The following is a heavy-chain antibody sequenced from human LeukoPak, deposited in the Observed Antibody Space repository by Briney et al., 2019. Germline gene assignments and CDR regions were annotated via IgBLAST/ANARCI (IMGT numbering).Heavy chain of an antibody. V-gene: IGHV3-7*03. CDR3: ARDLASSSWFGAS. CDR1: GFTFSSYW. CDR2: IKQDGSEK. Sequence: GGSLRLSCTASGFTFSSYWMNWVRQAPGKGLEWVANIKQDGSEKYYVDSVKGRFTTSRDNAKNSLYLQMNSLRAEDTAVYYCARDLASSSWFGASWGQGTLVTVSS. D-gene: IGHD6-13*01. J-gene: IGHJ5*02.